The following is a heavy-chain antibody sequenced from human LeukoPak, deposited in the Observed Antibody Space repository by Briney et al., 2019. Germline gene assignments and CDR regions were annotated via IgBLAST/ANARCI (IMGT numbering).Heavy chain of an antibody. V-gene: IGHV3-23*01. CDR3: ARDLGVELLDY. J-gene: IGHJ4*02. D-gene: IGHD1-7*01. CDR2: ISGSGGTT. CDR1: GFTFSSYV. Sequence: PGGSLRLSCAASGFTFSSYVMSWVRQAPGKGLEWVSGISGSGGTTYYADSVKGRFTISRDNSKNTLYLQMNSLRAEDTAVYYCARDLGVELLDYWGQGTLVTVSS.